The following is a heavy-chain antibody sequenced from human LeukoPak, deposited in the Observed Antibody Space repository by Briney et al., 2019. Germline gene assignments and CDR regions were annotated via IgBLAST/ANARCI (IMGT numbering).Heavy chain of an antibody. CDR1: GGSISSGGYY. D-gene: IGHD4-17*01. CDR2: IYYSGST. Sequence: SQTLSLTCTVSGGSISSGGYYWSWIRQHPGKGLEWIGYIYYSGSTYYNPSLKSRVTISVDTSKNQFSLKLSSVTAADTAVYYCARARGYGVDYWGQGTLVTVSS. CDR3: ARARGYGVDY. V-gene: IGHV4-31*03. J-gene: IGHJ4*02.